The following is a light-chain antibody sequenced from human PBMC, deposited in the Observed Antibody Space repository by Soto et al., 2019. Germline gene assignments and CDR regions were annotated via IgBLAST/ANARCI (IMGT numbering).Light chain of an antibody. J-gene: IGKJ2*01. CDR1: QSVSNY. V-gene: IGKV3-11*01. CDR2: GAS. CDR3: QQRSRWRT. Sequence: EIVLTQSPATLSLSPGERATLSCRASQSVSNYLAWYQQKPGQAPRLLIYGASNRATGVPARFSGSGSGTDFTLTISSLEPEDFEVYYCQQRSRWRTFGQGTKLEIK.